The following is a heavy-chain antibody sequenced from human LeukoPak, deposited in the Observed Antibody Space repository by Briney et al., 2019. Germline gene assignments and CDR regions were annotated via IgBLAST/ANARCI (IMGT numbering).Heavy chain of an antibody. Sequence: SVTLSLTCSVSGRSISDYYWSWLRQPPGKGLEWIGYISDRWSTNHTPQLKQRVTMTPATSKKQFALNLKTVTAADTGVYYCARGALERLTCYYYFDYWGQGTLVTVSS. V-gene: IGHV4-59*01. CDR2: ISDRWST. D-gene: IGHD3-9*01. J-gene: IGHJ4*02. CDR1: GRSISDYY. CDR3: ARGALERLTCYYYFDY.